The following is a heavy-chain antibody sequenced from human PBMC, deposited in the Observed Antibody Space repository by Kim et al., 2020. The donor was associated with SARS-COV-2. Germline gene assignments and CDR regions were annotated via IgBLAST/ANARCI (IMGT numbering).Heavy chain of an antibody. CDR3: ARDRGGLPPADAFDI. CDR2: IYYSGST. J-gene: IGHJ3*02. Sequence: SETLSLTCTVSGGSISSYYWSWIRQPPGKGLEWIGYIYYSGSTNYNPSLKSRVTISVDTSKNQFSLKLSSVTAADTAVYYCARDRGGLPPADAFDIWGQGTMVTVSS. V-gene: IGHV4-59*01. CDR1: GGSISSYY. D-gene: IGHD3-16*01.